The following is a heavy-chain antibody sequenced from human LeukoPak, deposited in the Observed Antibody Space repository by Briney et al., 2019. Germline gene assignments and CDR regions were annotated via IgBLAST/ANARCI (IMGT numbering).Heavy chain of an antibody. Sequence: GESLKISCKGSGYSFTSYWIGWVRQMPGKGLEWMGIIYPGDSDTRYSPSFQGQVTISADKSISTAYVEWSSLKASDTAMYYCARPYSGYDSLDAFDIWGQGTMVTVSS. CDR2: IYPGDSDT. CDR1: GYSFTSYW. V-gene: IGHV5-51*01. CDR3: ARPYSGYDSLDAFDI. D-gene: IGHD5-12*01. J-gene: IGHJ3*02.